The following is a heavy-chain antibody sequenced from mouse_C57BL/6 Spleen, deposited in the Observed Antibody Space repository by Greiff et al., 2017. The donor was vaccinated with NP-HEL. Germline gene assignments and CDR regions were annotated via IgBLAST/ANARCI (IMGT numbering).Heavy chain of an antibody. CDR1: GYAFSSSW. J-gene: IGHJ2*01. CDR2: IYPGDGDT. CDR3: AREGLRTFDY. Sequence: VKLMESGPELVKPGASVKISCKASGYAFSSSWMNWVKQRPGKGLEWIGRIYPGDGDTNYNGKFKGKATLTADKSSSTAYMQLSSLTSEDSAVYFCAREGLRTFDYWGQGTTLTVSS. V-gene: IGHV1-82*01. D-gene: IGHD2-4*01.